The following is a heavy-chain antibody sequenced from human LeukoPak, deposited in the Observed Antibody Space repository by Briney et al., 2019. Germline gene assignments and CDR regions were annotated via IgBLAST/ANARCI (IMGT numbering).Heavy chain of an antibody. CDR3: ARRGYSYGYPTFDY. D-gene: IGHD5-18*01. CDR1: GYTFTSYH. CDR2: INPSGGST. J-gene: IGHJ4*02. V-gene: IGHV1-46*01. Sequence: SVKLSCTASGYTFTSYHMHWGPQTPGQGLEWMGIINPSGGSTSYAQTFQGRVTMTRDTSTRTVYMELSGLRSEDTAVYYCARRGYSYGYPTFDYWGQGTLVTVSS.